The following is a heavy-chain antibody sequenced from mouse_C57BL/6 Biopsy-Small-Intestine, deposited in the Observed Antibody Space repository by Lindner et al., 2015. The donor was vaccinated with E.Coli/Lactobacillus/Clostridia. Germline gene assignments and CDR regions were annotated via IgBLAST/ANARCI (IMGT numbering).Heavy chain of an antibody. J-gene: IGHJ2*01. D-gene: IGHD3-1*01. CDR3: ARSGYEGY. Sequence: VQLQESGAELVRPGTSVKMSCKASGYTFTNYWINWAKQRPGHGLEWIGEILPGSGSTNYNEKFKGKATFTADTSSNTAYMQLSSLTTEDSAIYYCARSGYEGYWGQGTTLTVSS. V-gene: IGHV1-9*01. CDR2: ILPGSGST. CDR1: GYTFTNYW.